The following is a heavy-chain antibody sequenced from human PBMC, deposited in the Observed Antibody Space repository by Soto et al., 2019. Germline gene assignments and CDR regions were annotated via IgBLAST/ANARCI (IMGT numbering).Heavy chain of an antibody. CDR2: IYYTGNT. V-gene: IGHV4-39*01. CDR1: DDSITDSNYY. J-gene: IGHJ4*02. D-gene: IGHD3-10*01. Sequence: PSETLSLTCTVSDDSITDSNYYWGWIRQPPGKGLEWIGSIYYTGNTYSNPSLQSRVSLSIDTSRKRFYLKLDSVTAADTAVYYCARQGYYRPTKPLPPSRLWGQGTQVTVSS. CDR3: ARQGYYRPTKPLPPSRL.